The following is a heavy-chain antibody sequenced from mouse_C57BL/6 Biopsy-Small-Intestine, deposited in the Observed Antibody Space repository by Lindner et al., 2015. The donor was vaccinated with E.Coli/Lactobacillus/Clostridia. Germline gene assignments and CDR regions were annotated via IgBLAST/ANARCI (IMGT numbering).Heavy chain of an antibody. Sequence: VQLQESGGGLVQPKGSLKLSCAASGFSFNTYAMNWVRQAPGKGLEWVARIRSKSNNYATYYADSVKDRFTISRDDSESMLYLQMNNLKTEDTAMYYCVRQGLWPPSPFAYWGQGTLVTVSA. CDR2: IRSKSNNYAT. CDR1: GFSFNTYA. V-gene: IGHV10-1*01. CDR3: VRQGLWPPSPFAY. J-gene: IGHJ3*01. D-gene: IGHD1-1*02.